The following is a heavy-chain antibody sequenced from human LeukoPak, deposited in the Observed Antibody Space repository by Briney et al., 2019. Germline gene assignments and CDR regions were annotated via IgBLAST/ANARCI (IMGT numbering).Heavy chain of an antibody. CDR3: AKDRETTASGTFDF. D-gene: IGHD6-13*01. CDR2: ISDDGRNK. Sequence: PGGSLRLSCAASGFTFNNYGMHYVRQAPVKGLEWVAVISDDGRNKNYADSVKGRFTISRDSSNNTLYLQMNSLRAEDTGVYFCAKDRETTASGTFDFRGQGTLVTVSS. J-gene: IGHJ4*02. V-gene: IGHV3-30*18. CDR1: GFTFNNYG.